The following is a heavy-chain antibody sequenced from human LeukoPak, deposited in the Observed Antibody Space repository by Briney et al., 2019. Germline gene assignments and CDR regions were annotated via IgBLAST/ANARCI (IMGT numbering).Heavy chain of an antibody. CDR2: INYKTNGGTA. J-gene: IGHJ4*02. V-gene: IGHV3-15*01. CDR1: GFTFNNAW. Sequence: PGGSLRLSCAASGFTFNNAWMSWVRQAPGKGLEWVGRINYKTNGGTADYAAPVKGRFTISRDDSKDTLYLQLNSLKTEDTAVYYGTTDHRTIYGVVFPDYWGQGTLVTVSS. D-gene: IGHD3-3*01. CDR3: TTDHRTIYGVVFPDY.